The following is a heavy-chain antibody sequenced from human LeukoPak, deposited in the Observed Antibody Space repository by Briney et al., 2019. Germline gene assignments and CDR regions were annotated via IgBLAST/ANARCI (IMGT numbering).Heavy chain of an antibody. V-gene: IGHV3-23*01. CDR1: GFTFSSYA. CDR2: ISGSSGGST. CDR3: AKDAAGSGSMYYGMDV. J-gene: IGHJ6*02. Sequence: GGALRLSCAASGFTFSSYAMSWVRQAPGKGRKWVSGISGSSGGSTYYADSVKGRFTISRDNYKNTLSLQMNSLGAEDTAVYYCAKDAAGSGSMYYGMDVWGQGTTVTVSS. D-gene: IGHD6-19*01.